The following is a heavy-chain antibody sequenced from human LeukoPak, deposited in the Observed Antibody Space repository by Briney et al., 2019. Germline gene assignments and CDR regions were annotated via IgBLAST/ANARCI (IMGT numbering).Heavy chain of an antibody. V-gene: IGHV3-23*01. D-gene: IGHD6-6*01. J-gene: IGHJ4*02. Sequence: PGGSLRLSCAASGFTFSSYAMGWVRQAPGKGLEWISAITSGGGSTYHADSVKGRFTISRDNSRNTLYVQMDSLRVEDTAVYYCAKGSRSSRPYYFDYWGQGTLVTVSS. CDR1: GFTFSSYA. CDR3: AKGSRSSRPYYFDY. CDR2: ITSGGGST.